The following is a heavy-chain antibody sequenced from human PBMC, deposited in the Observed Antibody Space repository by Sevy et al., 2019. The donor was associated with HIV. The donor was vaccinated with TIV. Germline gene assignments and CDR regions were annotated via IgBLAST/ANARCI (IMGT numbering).Heavy chain of an antibody. Sequence: GGSLRLSCAASGFTFSSYGMHWVRQAPGKGLEWVAVIWYDGSNKYYADSVKGRFTISRDNSKNTLYLQMNSLRDDDTALYYCAREGHSSGRAGIFNIWGPGTMVTVSS. CDR2: IWYDGSNK. J-gene: IGHJ3*02. CDR3: AREGHSSGRAGIFNI. CDR1: GFTFSSYG. D-gene: IGHD3-22*01. V-gene: IGHV3-33*01.